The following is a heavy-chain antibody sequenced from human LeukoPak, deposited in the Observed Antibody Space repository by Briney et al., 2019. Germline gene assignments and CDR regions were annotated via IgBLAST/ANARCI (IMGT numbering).Heavy chain of an antibody. J-gene: IGHJ4*02. D-gene: IGHD1-26*01. CDR1: GFTFSTYY. CDR2: ISGSGGRT. Sequence: PGGSLILSCAASGFTFSTYYMNWVRPAPGKGLEWVSGISGSGGRTYYADSVKGRFTISRDNSKNTLSLQMNSLRAEDTAVYYWAKDRSGINPGGVDNYWGQGTLVTVSS. V-gene: IGHV3-23*01. CDR3: AKDRSGINPGGVDNY.